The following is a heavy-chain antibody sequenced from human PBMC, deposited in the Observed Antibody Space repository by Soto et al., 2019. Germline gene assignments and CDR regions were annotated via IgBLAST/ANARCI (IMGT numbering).Heavy chain of an antibody. Sequence: PSETLSLTCTFSGGSISSYYWSWIRQPTGKGLEWIGYIYYSGSTNYNPSLKSRVTISVDTSKNQFSLKLSSVTAADTAVYYCRGLGYCSSTSCYAGRRFDYWGQGTLLTVSS. V-gene: IGHV4-59*08. CDR2: IYYSGST. CDR1: GGSISSYY. CDR3: RGLGYCSSTSCYAGRRFDY. D-gene: IGHD2-2*01. J-gene: IGHJ4*02.